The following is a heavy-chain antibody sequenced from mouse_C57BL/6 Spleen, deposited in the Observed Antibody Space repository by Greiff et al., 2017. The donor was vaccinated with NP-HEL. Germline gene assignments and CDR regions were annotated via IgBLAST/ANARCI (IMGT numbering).Heavy chain of an antibody. V-gene: IGHV1-26*01. CDR3: ARFATYYFDY. Sequence: QLKESGPELVKPGASVKISCKASGYTFPDYYMNWVKQSHGKSLEWIGDINPNNGGTSYNQKFKGKATLTVDKSSSTAYMELRSLTSEDSAVYYCARFATYYFDYWGQGTTLTVSS. CDR2: INPNNGGT. D-gene: IGHD1-1*01. J-gene: IGHJ2*01. CDR1: GYTFPDYY.